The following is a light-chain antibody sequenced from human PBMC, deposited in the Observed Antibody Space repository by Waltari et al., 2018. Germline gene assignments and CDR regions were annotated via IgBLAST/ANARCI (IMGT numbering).Light chain of an antibody. J-gene: IGKJ2*01. CDR2: GAS. Sequence: EIVLTQSPGTLSLSPVERATLPCRASQSVSSSYLAWYQQKPGQAPRLLIYGASSRATGIPDRFSGSGSGTDFTLTISRLEPEDFAVYYCQQYGSSSYTFGQGTKLEIK. CDR3: QQYGSSSYT. V-gene: IGKV3-20*01. CDR1: QSVSSSY.